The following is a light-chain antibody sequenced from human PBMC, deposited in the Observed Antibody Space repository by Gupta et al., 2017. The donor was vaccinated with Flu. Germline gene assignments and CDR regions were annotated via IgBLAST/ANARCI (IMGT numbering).Light chain of an antibody. J-gene: IGKJ1*01. V-gene: IGKV1-39*01. CDR1: QGISSY. CDR3: QQSYSTPET. CDR2: AAS. Sequence: DIQMTQSPSFLSASVGDRVTITCRASQGISSYLNWYQQKPGKAPKLLIYAASSLQSEVPSRFSGSGSGTDFTLTISDLQPEDFATYYCQQSYSTPETFGQGTKVEIK.